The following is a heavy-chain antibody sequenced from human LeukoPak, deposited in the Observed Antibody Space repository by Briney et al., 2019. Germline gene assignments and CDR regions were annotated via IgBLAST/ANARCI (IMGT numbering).Heavy chain of an antibody. CDR3: ARDQASGSQTTWAFDI. CDR1: GYTFTAQY. V-gene: IGHV1-2*02. J-gene: IGHJ3*02. D-gene: IGHD1-26*01. CDR2: INPNSGGT. Sequence: ASVKVSCKTSGYTFTAQYIHWVRQAPGHGLEWMGWINPNSGGTHYAQNFQGRVTMTRDTSISTAYMEVSRLISDDTAVYFCARDQASGSQTTWAFDIWGQGTMVTVSS.